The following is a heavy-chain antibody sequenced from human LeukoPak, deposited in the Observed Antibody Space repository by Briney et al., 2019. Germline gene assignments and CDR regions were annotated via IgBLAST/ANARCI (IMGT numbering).Heavy chain of an antibody. D-gene: IGHD3-16*01. V-gene: IGHV3-21*01. CDR1: GFTFSSYW. CDR3: ARDAYDAFDI. J-gene: IGHJ3*02. Sequence: AGGSLRLSCAASGFTFSSYWMSWVRQAPGKGLEWVSSISSSSSYIYYADSVKGRFTISRDNAKNSLYLQMNSLRAEDTAVYYCARDAYDAFDIWGQGTMVTVSS. CDR2: ISSSSSYI.